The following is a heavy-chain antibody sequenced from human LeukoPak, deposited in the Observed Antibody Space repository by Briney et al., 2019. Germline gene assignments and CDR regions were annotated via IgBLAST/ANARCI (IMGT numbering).Heavy chain of an antibody. CDR2: VSTTGST. V-gene: IGHV4-61*02. CDR3: ARLTTAGPPRFDY. Sequence: IPSETLSLTCTVSGGSISSGRYYWSWIRQPAGKGLEWIGRVSTTGSTNYNPSLKSRVTISLDTSKNQFSLKLTSVTAADTAVYYCARLTTAGPPRFDYWGQGTLVTVSS. D-gene: IGHD6-13*01. CDR1: GGSISSGRYY. J-gene: IGHJ4*02.